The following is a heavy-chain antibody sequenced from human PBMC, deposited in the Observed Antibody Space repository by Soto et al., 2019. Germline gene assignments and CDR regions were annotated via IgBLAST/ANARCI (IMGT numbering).Heavy chain of an antibody. CDR3: ARASSRWGSEAAY. J-gene: IGHJ4*02. D-gene: IGHD7-27*01. V-gene: IGHV3-53*01. CDR2: MYSDGTT. Sequence: EVQLVESGGGLIQPGGSLRLYCAASGLTVSGNYMGWVRQAPGKGLEWVSGMYSDGTTNYADSVKGRFTIFRDNSKNTLYLQMNSLRVEDTAVYHCARASSRWGSEAAYWGQGTLVTVSS. CDR1: GLTVSGNY.